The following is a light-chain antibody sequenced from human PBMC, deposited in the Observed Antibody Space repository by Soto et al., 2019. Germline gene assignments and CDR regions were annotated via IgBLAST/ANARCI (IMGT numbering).Light chain of an antibody. J-gene: IGLJ1*01. CDR2: DVT. Sequence: QSALTQPRSVSGSPGQSVTISCTGTSSDVGGYNYVSWYQQLLGKAPKLMIYDVTKRPSGVPDRFSGSKSGNTASLTISGLQAEDEADYYCCSYAGTFTFVLGTGTKVTVL. V-gene: IGLV2-11*01. CDR1: SSDVGGYNY. CDR3: CSYAGTFTFV.